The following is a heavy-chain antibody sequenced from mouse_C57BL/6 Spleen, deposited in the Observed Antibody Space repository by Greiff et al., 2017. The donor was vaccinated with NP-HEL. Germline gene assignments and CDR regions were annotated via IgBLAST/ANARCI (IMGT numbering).Heavy chain of an antibody. V-gene: IGHV1-61*01. D-gene: IGHD1-1*01. CDR2: IYPSDSET. CDR3: ARGTTVVAPDY. CDR1: GYTFTSYW. J-gene: IGHJ2*01. Sequence: QVQLKQPGAELVRPGSSVKLSCKASGYTFTSYWMDWVKQRPGQGLEWIGNIYPSDSETHYNQKFKDKATLTVDKSSSTAYMQRSSLTSEDSAVYYCARGTTVVAPDYWGQGTTLTVSS.